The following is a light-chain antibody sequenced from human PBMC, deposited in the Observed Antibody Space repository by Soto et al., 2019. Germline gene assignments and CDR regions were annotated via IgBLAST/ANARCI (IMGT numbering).Light chain of an antibody. Sequence: EIVMTQSPATLSVSPGERATLSCRASQSVSTDLAWYQQKPGQAPRRLIYGASTRATGIPARFSGSGSGTEFTLTINSLQSEDHAIYYCHQYNDWPRFTFGPGTKVEIK. CDR3: HQYNDWPRFT. CDR1: QSVSTD. V-gene: IGKV3-15*01. J-gene: IGKJ3*01. CDR2: GAS.